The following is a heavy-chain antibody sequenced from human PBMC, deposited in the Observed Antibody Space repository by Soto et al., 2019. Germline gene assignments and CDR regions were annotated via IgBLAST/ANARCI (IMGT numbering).Heavy chain of an antibody. CDR1: GGSISSGGYS. J-gene: IGHJ3*01. CDR2: IYHSGNT. Sequence: QLQLQESGSGLVKPSQTLSLTCAVSGGSISSGGYSWTWIRQPPGKGLEWIGDIYHSGNTYYNPSLKRRVTISGDRSKNQFTLNLSSVTAADTAVYYCASTVAADDALDVWGQGTMVTVSS. D-gene: IGHD2-15*01. V-gene: IGHV4-30-2*01. CDR3: ASTVAADDALDV.